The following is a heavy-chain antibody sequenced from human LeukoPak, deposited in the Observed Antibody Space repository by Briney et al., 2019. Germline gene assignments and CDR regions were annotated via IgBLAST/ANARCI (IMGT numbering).Heavy chain of an antibody. J-gene: IGHJ4*02. Sequence: GGSLRLSCAASGFTFSSYAMSWVRQAPGKGLEWVSAIGGSGGSTYYADSVKGRFTISRDNSKNTLYLQMNSLRAEDTAVYYCARDLHIVVVPAAIPFWGQGTLVTVSS. CDR2: IGGSGGST. CDR3: ARDLHIVVVPAAIPF. D-gene: IGHD2-2*02. V-gene: IGHV3-23*01. CDR1: GFTFSSYA.